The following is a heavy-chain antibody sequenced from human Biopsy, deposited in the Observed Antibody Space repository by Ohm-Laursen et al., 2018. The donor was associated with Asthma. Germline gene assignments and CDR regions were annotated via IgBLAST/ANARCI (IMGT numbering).Heavy chain of an antibody. Sequence: SLRLSCSASGFTASRDHMFWVRQAPGKGLEWVSVIYSGGTSHTADSVRGRFTISRDFSKNTLHLQMHSLRVEDTAVYYCARGDSSNWSHYYFDCWGQGTLVTVSS. D-gene: IGHD3-22*01. CDR3: ARGDSSNWSHYYFDC. CDR2: IYSGGTS. V-gene: IGHV3-53*01. CDR1: GFTASRDH. J-gene: IGHJ4*02.